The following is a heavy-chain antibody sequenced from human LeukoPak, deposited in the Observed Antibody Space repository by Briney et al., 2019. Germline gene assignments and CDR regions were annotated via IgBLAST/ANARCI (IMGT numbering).Heavy chain of an antibody. V-gene: IGHV1-2*02. Sequence: ASVKVSCKASGYTFTSYGMSWVRQAPGQGLEWMGWINPNSGGTNYAQKFQGRVTMTRDTSISTAYMELSRLRSDDTAVYYCARVRVTYYYDSSGPPDAFDIWGQGTMVTVSS. CDR1: GYTFTSYG. J-gene: IGHJ3*02. CDR3: ARVRVTYYYDSSGPPDAFDI. CDR2: INPNSGGT. D-gene: IGHD3-22*01.